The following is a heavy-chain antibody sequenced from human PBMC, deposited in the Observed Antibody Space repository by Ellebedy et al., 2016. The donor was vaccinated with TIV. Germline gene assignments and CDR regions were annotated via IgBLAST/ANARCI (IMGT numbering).Heavy chain of an antibody. CDR1: GYSYTSHH. CDR2: ITPSDGGT. V-gene: IGHV1-46*01. D-gene: IGHD2-2*01. CDR3: VRVDGYASSQTL. J-gene: IGHJ3*01. Sequence: ASVKVSXXAIGYSYTSHHVHWVRQAPGQGLEWMGTITPSDGGTTFAQRFQDRLTMTRDTSTDTVYMDLRSLISEDTATYYCVRVDGYASSQTLWGQGTTVTVSS.